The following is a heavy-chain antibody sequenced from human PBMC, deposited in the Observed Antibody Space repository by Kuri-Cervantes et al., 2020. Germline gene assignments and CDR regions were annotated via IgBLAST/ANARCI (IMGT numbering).Heavy chain of an antibody. CDR2: ISSSSSYI. Sequence: GESLKISCAASGFTFSSYWMSWVRQAPGKGLEWVSSISSSSSYIYYADSVKGRFTISRDNAKNSLYLQMNSLRAEDTAVYYCARLYGETYWYFDLWGRGTLVTVSS. D-gene: IGHD4-17*01. CDR1: GFTFSSYW. V-gene: IGHV3-21*01. J-gene: IGHJ2*01. CDR3: ARLYGETYWYFDL.